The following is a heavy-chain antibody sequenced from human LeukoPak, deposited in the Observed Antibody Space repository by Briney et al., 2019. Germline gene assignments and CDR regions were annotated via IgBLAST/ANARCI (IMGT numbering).Heavy chain of an antibody. V-gene: IGHV1-18*01. D-gene: IGHD3-22*01. J-gene: IGHJ5*02. CDR3: ARGYYYDSSGYYPDGWFDP. CDR2: ISAYNGNT. Sequence: VASVKVSCKASGYTFTSYGISWVRQVPGQGLERMGWISAYNGNTNYAQKLQGRVTMTTDTSTSTAYMELRSLRSDDTAVYYCARGYYYDSSGYYPDGWFDPWGQGTLVTVSS. CDR1: GYTFTSYG.